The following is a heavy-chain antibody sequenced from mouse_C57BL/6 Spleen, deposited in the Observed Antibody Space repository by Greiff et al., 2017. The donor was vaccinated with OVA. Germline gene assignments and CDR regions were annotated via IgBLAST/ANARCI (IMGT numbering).Heavy chain of an antibody. V-gene: IGHV7-3*01. Sequence: EVKVVESGGGLVQPGGSLSLSCAASGFTFTDYYMSWVRQPPGKALEWLGFIRNKANGYTTEYSASVKGRFTISRDNSQSILYLQMNALRAEDSATYYCARSSYGSPLLDYWGQGTTLTVSS. CDR2: IRNKANGYTT. D-gene: IGHD1-1*01. J-gene: IGHJ2*01. CDR1: GFTFTDYY. CDR3: ARSSYGSPLLDY.